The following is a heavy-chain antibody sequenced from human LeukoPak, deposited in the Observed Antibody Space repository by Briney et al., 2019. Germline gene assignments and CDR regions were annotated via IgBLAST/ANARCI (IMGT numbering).Heavy chain of an antibody. J-gene: IGHJ5*02. Sequence: SETLSLTCTVSGGSISSGGYYWSWIRQPPGKGLEWIGYIYHSGSTYYNPSLKSRVTISVDRSKNQFSLKLSSVTAADTAVYYCARVGGSGWFDPWGQGTLVTVSS. CDR1: GGSISSGGYY. CDR3: ARVGGSGWFDP. D-gene: IGHD3-10*01. V-gene: IGHV4-30-2*01. CDR2: IYHSGST.